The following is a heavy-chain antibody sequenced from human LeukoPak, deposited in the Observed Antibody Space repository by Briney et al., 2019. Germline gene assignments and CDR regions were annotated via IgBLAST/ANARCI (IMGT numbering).Heavy chain of an antibody. V-gene: IGHV4-30-4*01. J-gene: IGHJ1*01. CDR1: GGSISSGDYY. CDR2: IYYSGST. CDR3: ARDPDPGNLDSGSYYPH. Sequence: SETLSLTCTVSGGSISSGDYYWSWIRQPPGKGLEWIGYIYYSGSTYYNPSLKSRVTISVDTSKNQFSLKLSSVTAADTAVYYCARDPDPGNLDSGSYYPHWGQGTLVTVSS. D-gene: IGHD3-10*01.